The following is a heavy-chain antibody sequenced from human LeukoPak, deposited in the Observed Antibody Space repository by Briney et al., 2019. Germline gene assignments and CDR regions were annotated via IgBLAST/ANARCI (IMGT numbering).Heavy chain of an antibody. CDR2: IYYSGST. J-gene: IGHJ4*02. D-gene: IGHD2/OR15-2a*01. CDR1: GGSISSSSYY. CDR3: ARELEYYFDY. Sequence: PSETLSLTCTVSGGSISSSSYYWGWIRQPPGKGLEWIGSIYYSGSTYYNPSLKSRVTISVDTSKNQFSLKLSSVTAADTAVYYCARELEYYFDYWGQGTLVTVSS. V-gene: IGHV4-39*02.